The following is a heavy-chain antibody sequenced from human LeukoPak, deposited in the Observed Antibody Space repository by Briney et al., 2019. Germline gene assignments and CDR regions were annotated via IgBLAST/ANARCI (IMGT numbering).Heavy chain of an antibody. V-gene: IGHV3-13*01. CDR3: AREGRTGTADAFDV. J-gene: IGHJ3*01. CDR1: GFTFNNYE. CDR2: VGIAGDT. D-gene: IGHD1-14*01. Sequence: PGGSLRLSCAASGFTFNNYEMHWVRQTAGKGLEWDSAVGIAGDTFYAGSVKGRFSISRDNAESSLFLQMNSLRAGDTAVYYCAREGRTGTADAFDVWGQGTMVTVSS.